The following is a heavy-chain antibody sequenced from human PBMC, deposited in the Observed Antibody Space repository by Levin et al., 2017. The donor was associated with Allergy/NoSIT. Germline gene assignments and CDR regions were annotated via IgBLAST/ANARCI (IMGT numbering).Heavy chain of an antibody. V-gene: IGHV4-39*01. CDR3: ARRLIEWELLRYYYYGMDV. CDR2: IYYSGST. J-gene: IGHJ6*02. CDR1: GGSISSSSYY. Sequence: SETLSLTCTVSGGSISSSSYYWGWIRQPPGKGLEWIGSIYYSGSTYYNPSLKSRVTISVDTSKNQFSLKLSSVTAADTAVYYCARRLIEWELLRYYYYGMDVWGQGTTVTVSS. D-gene: IGHD1-26*01.